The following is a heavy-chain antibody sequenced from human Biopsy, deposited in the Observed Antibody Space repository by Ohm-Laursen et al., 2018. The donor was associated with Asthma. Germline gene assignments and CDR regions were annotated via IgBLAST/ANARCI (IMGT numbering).Heavy chain of an antibody. D-gene: IGHD3-3*01. V-gene: IGHV4-34*01. CDR2: SDHRGNT. J-gene: IGHJ6*02. CDR1: GLSSSGYY. CDR3: ARGPEWSGLDI. Sequence: SETLSLTCSMYGLSSSGYYWTWIRQPPGKGLEWIGESDHRGNTNTNPTLKSRVTISKGKSANEFSLKMRSVTAADTAIYYCARGPEWSGLDIWGQGTTVTVSS.